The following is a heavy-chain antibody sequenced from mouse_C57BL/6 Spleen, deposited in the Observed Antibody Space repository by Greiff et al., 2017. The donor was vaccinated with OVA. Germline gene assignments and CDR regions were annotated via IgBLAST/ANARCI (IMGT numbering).Heavy chain of an antibody. CDR3: ARYYYSNPYAMDY. V-gene: IGHV5-17*01. CDR2: ISSGSSTI. D-gene: IGHD2-5*01. Sequence: EVQLQESGGGLVKPGGSLKLSCAASGFTFSDYGMHWVRQAPEKGLEWVAYISSGSSTIYYADTVKGRFTISRDNAKSTLFLQMTSLRSEDTAMYYCARYYYSNPYAMDYWGQGTSDTASS. CDR1: GFTFSDYG. J-gene: IGHJ4*01.